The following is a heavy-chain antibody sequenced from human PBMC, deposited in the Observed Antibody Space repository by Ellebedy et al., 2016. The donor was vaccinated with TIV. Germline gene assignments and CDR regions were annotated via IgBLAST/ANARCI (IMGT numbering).Heavy chain of an antibody. J-gene: IGHJ3*02. CDR3: LRYCSSTNCYGNDDAFDI. D-gene: IGHD2-2*01. Sequence: GGSLRLXCAASGFTFSSYGMSWVRQAPGKGLEWVSAISGSGISTSYADSVKGRFTISRDNSKNTLYLQMNSLRVEDTAVYYCLRYCSSTNCYGNDDAFDIWGQGTMVTVSS. CDR2: ISGSGIST. V-gene: IGHV3-23*01. CDR1: GFTFSSYG.